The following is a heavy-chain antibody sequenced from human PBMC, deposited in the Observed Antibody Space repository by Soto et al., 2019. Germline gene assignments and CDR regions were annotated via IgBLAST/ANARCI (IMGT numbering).Heavy chain of an antibody. CDR1: GFTFSSYA. J-gene: IGHJ4*02. CDR2: ISGSGGST. CDR3: AKDARRIAAAGILFSYFDY. V-gene: IGHV3-23*01. Sequence: PGGSLRLSCAASGFTFSSYAMSWVRQAPGKGLEWVSAISGSGGSTYYADSVKGRFTISRDNSKNTLYLQMNSLRAEDTAVYYCAKDARRIAAAGILFSYFDYWGQGTLVTVSS. D-gene: IGHD6-13*01.